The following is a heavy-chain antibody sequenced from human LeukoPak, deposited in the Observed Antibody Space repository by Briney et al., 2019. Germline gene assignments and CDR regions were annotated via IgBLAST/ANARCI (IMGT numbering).Heavy chain of an antibody. D-gene: IGHD2-15*01. Sequence: PGGSLRLSCAASGFSFSAYWMTWVRQAPGTGLEWVANINPAASETYYVDPVKGRFSISRDNAKNLVYLQMNSLRAEDTAVYHCARFGYVAAVDVWGQGTPVTVSS. CDR1: GFSFSAYW. J-gene: IGHJ4*02. CDR2: INPAASET. V-gene: IGHV3-7*01. CDR3: ARFGYVAAVDV.